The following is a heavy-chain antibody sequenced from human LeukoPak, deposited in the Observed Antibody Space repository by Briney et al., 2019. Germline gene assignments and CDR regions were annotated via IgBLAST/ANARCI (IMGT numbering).Heavy chain of an antibody. CDR3: AKGEWIQFQLYYFDY. J-gene: IGHJ4*02. CDR2: ISSSGGST. V-gene: IGHV3-23*01. D-gene: IGHD5-18*01. Sequence: GGSLRLSCAASGFTFSSYDMSWVRQAPGKGLEWVSAISSSGGSTYYADSVKGRFTISRDNSKNTLYLQMNSLRAEDTAVYYCAKGEWIQFQLYYFDYWGQGTLVTVSS. CDR1: GFTFSSYD.